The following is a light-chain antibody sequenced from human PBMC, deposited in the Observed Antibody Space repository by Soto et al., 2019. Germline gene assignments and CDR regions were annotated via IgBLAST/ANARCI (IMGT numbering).Light chain of an antibody. CDR3: QQYNTWPPP. J-gene: IGKJ1*01. Sequence: EIVMTQSPATLSVSPGERATLSCRASQSVSSNLAWYQQKPGQAPRLLIYGASTRATGIPARFSGSGSGTEFTLTISSLQSEDFAVYYCQQYNTWPPPFGQGPKV. CDR1: QSVSSN. CDR2: GAS. V-gene: IGKV3-15*01.